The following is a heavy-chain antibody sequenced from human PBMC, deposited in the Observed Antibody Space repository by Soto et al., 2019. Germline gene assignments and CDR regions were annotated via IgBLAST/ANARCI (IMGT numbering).Heavy chain of an antibody. D-gene: IGHD6-19*01. J-gene: IGHJ4*02. Sequence: PGESLKISCKGSGYSFTSYWISWVRQMPGKGLEWMGRIDPSDSYTNYSPSFQGHVTISADKSISTAYLQWSSLKASDTAMYYCAIIAVAGPEYFDYWGEGTLVTVSS. CDR3: AIIAVAGPEYFDY. CDR1: GYSFTSYW. CDR2: IDPSDSYT. V-gene: IGHV5-10-1*01.